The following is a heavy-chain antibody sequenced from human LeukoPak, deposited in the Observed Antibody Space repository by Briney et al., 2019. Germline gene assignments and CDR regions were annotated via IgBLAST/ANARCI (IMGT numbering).Heavy chain of an antibody. CDR2: IIPILGIA. J-gene: IGHJ6*02. Sequence: GASVKVSCKASGGTFSSYAISWVRQAPGQGLEWMGRIIPILGIANYAQKFQGRVTITADKSTSTAYMELSSLRSEDTAVYYCARVGSRGLYGMDVWGQGTTVTVSS. V-gene: IGHV1-69*04. D-gene: IGHD3-10*01. CDR1: GGTFSSYA. CDR3: ARVGSRGLYGMDV.